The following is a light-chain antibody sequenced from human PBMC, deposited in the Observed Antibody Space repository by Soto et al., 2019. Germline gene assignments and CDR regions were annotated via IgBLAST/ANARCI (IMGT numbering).Light chain of an antibody. J-gene: IGKJ5*01. V-gene: IGKV3-20*01. CDR2: ASS. CDR3: QLYGISPH. CDR1: QSSGSNF. Sequence: DIVLTQSPGTLSLSPGERATLSCKTSQSSGSNFLAWYQHKPGQAPRLLIYASSNRATGIPDRFTGSASGTDFTLTINRLESEDFAVYYCQLYGISPHFGQGTRLEIK.